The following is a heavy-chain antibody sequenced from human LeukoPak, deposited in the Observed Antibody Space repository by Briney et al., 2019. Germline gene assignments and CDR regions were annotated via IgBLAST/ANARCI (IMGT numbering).Heavy chain of an antibody. CDR1: GFTLTNYW. CDR3: ARERGSGSYHPFDP. Sequence: GGSLRLSCAASGFTLTNYWMYWVRQAPGKGLVWVSYINSDGSSTSYADSVKGRFTISRDNAKNTLYLQMDSLRADDTAVYYCARERGSGSYHPFDPWGQGTLATVSS. D-gene: IGHD3-10*01. V-gene: IGHV3-74*01. CDR2: INSDGSST. J-gene: IGHJ5*02.